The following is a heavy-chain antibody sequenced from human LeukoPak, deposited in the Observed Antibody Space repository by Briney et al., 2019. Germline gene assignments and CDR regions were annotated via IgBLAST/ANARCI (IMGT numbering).Heavy chain of an antibody. CDR3: ATQYCSSTSCSYPFDP. CDR2: IYYSGST. Sequence: SETLSLTCTVSGDSISSYYWSWIRQPPGKGLEWIGYIYYSGSTNYNPSLKSRVTISVDTSKNHFSLKLSSVTAADTAVYYCATQYCSSTSCSYPFDPWGQGTLVTVSS. J-gene: IGHJ5*02. D-gene: IGHD2-2*01. V-gene: IGHV4-59*01. CDR1: GDSISSYY.